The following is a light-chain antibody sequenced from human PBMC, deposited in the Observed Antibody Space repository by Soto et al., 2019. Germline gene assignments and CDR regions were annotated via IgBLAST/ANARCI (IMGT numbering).Light chain of an antibody. CDR3: QHYNTYPWT. CDR2: KAS. J-gene: IGKJ1*01. CDR1: QSISSW. Sequence: EIQITQFPSSLSACVGERVTITCWASQSISSWLAWYQQKPGKAPNLLIHKASHLESGVPSRFSGSGSGTEFTLTISSLQPGDFATYYCQHYNTYPWTFGQGTKV. V-gene: IGKV1-5*03.